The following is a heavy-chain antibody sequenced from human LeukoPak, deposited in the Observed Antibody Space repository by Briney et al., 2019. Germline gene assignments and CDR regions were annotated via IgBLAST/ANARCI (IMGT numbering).Heavy chain of an antibody. Sequence: GESLKISCKGSGYTFTSYFIGWVRQMPGKGLEWMASIYPGYSDPRYSPSFQGQVTISVDTSIDTAYLQWSSLKASDTAMYYCARQYDRVAGPYYFDFWGPGTPVVVSS. V-gene: IGHV5-51*01. CDR1: GYTFTSYF. J-gene: IGHJ4*02. CDR3: ARQYDRVAGPYYFDF. CDR2: IYPGYSDP. D-gene: IGHD6-19*01.